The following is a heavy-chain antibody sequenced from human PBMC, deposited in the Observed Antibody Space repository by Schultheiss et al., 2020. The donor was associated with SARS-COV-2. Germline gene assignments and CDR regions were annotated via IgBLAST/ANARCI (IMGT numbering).Heavy chain of an antibody. Sequence: GGSLRLSCAASGFTFSSYGMHWVRQAPGKGLEWVAFIRYDGSNKYYADSVKGRFTISRDNSKNTLYLQMNSLRAEDTAVYYCAKDRNGPFYDFWSGPPAYYYYYYMDVWGKGTTVTVSS. CDR1: GFTFSSYG. V-gene: IGHV3-30*02. CDR2: IRYDGSNK. J-gene: IGHJ6*03. D-gene: IGHD3-3*01. CDR3: AKDRNGPFYDFWSGPPAYYYYYYMDV.